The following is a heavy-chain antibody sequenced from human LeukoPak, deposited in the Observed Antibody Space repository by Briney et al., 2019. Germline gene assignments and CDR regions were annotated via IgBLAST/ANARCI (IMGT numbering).Heavy chain of an antibody. V-gene: IGHV3-20*04. CDR3: ARGIILTMVRGVIIAAPEYYFDY. J-gene: IGHJ4*02. D-gene: IGHD3-10*01. Sequence: GSLRLSCAASGSTFDDFGMTWVRQAPGKGLEWVSGIDWNGANTGYADSVKGRFTISRDNAKNSLYLQMNSLRAEDTALYYCARGIILTMVRGVIIAAPEYYFDYWGQGTLVTVSS. CDR1: GSTFDDFG. CDR2: IDWNGANT.